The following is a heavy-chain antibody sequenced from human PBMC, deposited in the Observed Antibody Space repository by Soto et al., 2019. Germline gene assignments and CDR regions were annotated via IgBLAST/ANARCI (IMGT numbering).Heavy chain of an antibody. J-gene: IGHJ3*02. D-gene: IGHD3-16*01. V-gene: IGHV4-39*01. Sequence: SETLSLTCTVSGGSISSSSYYWGWIRQPPGKGLEWIGSIYYSGSTYYNPSLKSRVTISVDTSKNQFSLKLSSVTAADTAVYYCARRLNAFDIWGQGTMVTVSS. CDR1: GGSISSSSYY. CDR2: IYYSGST. CDR3: ARRLNAFDI.